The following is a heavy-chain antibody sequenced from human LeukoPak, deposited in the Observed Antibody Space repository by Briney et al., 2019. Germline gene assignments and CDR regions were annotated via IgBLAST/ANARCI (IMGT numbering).Heavy chain of an antibody. J-gene: IGHJ4*02. V-gene: IGHV4-34*01. CDR3: ARNANVRRGSRYCSSTSCGGLFY. D-gene: IGHD2-2*01. CDR2: INHSGST. Sequence: SETLSLTCAVYGGSFSGYYWSWIRQPPGKGLEWIGEINHSGSTNYNPSLKSRVTISVDTSKNQFSLKLSSVTAADTAVYYCARNANVRRGSRYCSSTSCGGLFYWGQGTLVTVSS. CDR1: GGSFSGYY.